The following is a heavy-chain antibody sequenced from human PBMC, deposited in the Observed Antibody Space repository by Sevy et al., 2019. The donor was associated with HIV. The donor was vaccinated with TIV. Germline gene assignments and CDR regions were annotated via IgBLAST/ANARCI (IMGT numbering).Heavy chain of an antibody. Sequence: ASVKVSCKASGGTFSSYAISWVRQAPGQGLEWMGGNIPIFGTANYAQKFQGRVTITADESTSTAYMELSSLRSEDTAVYYCARDADCSGGSCYIDYWGQGTLVTVSS. V-gene: IGHV1-69*13. J-gene: IGHJ4*02. CDR3: ARDADCSGGSCYIDY. CDR1: GGTFSSYA. D-gene: IGHD2-15*01. CDR2: NIPIFGTA.